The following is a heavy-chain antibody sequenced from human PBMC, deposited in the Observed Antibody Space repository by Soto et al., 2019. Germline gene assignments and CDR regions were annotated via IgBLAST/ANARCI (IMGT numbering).Heavy chain of an antibody. CDR3: AKDPNGDYVGAFDI. J-gene: IGHJ3*02. Sequence: EVQPLESGGNLIQPGGSLRLSCAASGFTFRNYAMSWVRQAPGAGPEWVSGISGSGGRTYYADSVKGRFTISRDNSNNALFLQMNSLRAEDTALYYCAKDPNGDYVGAFDIWGRGTMVTVSS. D-gene: IGHD4-17*01. V-gene: IGHV3-23*01. CDR1: GFTFRNYA. CDR2: ISGSGGRT.